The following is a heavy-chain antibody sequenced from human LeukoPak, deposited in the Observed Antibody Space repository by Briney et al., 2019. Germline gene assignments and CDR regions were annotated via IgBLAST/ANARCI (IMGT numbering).Heavy chain of an antibody. CDR1: GFTFSSYG. Sequence: PGRSLRLSCAASGFTFSSYGMHWVRQAPGKGLEWLAVISYDGSNKYYADSVKGRFTISRDNSKNTLYLQMNSLRAEDTAVYYCAKNPEDTAMSPGGYFDYWGQGTLVTVSS. CDR2: ISYDGSNK. J-gene: IGHJ4*02. V-gene: IGHV3-30*18. CDR3: AKNPEDTAMSPGGYFDY. D-gene: IGHD5-18*01.